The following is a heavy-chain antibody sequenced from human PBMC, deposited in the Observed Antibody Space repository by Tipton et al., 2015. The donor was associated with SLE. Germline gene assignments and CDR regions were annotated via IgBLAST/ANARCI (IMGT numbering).Heavy chain of an antibody. Sequence: GLVKPSETLSLTCTVSGGSISSLSWSWIRQPPGKRLEWIGYIYYTGSTTYNPSLKSRVTISVDMSKKQVSLKLTSVTAADTAVYYCARTSHYYDSSGYEWFDPWGQGTLVTVSS. CDR3: ARTSHYYDSSGYEWFDP. J-gene: IGHJ5*02. D-gene: IGHD3-22*01. V-gene: IGHV4-59*01. CDR1: GGSISSLS. CDR2: IYYTGST.